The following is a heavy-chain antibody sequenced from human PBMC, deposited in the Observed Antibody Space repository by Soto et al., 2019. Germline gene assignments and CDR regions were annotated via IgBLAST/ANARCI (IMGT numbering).Heavy chain of an antibody. V-gene: IGHV3-15*07. CDR2: IKSKTDGGTT. J-gene: IGHJ4*02. CDR1: GFTFSNAW. Sequence: EVQLVESGGGLVKPGGSLRLSCAASGFTFSNAWMNWVRQAPGKGLEWVGRIKSKTDGGTTDYAAPVKGRFTISRDDSKNTLDLQMISLKTEDTAVYYCTTDYHLILRYYEGGGDYRGQGTLVTVSS. CDR3: TTDYHLILRYYEGGGDY. D-gene: IGHD3-9*01.